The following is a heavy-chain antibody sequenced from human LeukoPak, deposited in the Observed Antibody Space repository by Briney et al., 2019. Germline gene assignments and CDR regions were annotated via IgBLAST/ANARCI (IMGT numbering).Heavy chain of an antibody. CDR1: GFTFSSYW. CDR2: IKQDGSEK. CDR3: ARDRAGSGSYYPNPYNWFDP. Sequence: PGGSLRLSCAASGFTFSSYWMSWVRQAPGKGLEWVANIKQDGSEKYYVDSVKGRFTISRDNAKNSLYLQMNSLRAEDTAVYYCARDRAGSGSYYPNPYNWFDPWGQGTLVTVSS. J-gene: IGHJ5*02. D-gene: IGHD3-10*01. V-gene: IGHV3-7*01.